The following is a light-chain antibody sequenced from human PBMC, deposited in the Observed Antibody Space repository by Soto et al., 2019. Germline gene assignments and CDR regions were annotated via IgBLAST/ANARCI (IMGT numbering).Light chain of an antibody. CDR2: EVS. Sequence: QSALTQPPSASRSPGQSVTITCSGTSSDVGEENYVSWYQQHPGKVPKLILYEVSKRPSGVPDRFSGSRSGNTASLTVSGLQAEDEADYYCSSFAGSTVVFGGGTKLTVL. V-gene: IGLV2-8*02. J-gene: IGLJ2*01. CDR1: SSDVGEENY. CDR3: SSFAGSTVV.